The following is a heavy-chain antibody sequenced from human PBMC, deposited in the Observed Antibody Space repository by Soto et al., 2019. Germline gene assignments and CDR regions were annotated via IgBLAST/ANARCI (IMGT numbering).Heavy chain of an antibody. CDR2: IYSSGSA. V-gene: IGHV4-59*01. CDR1: GDSFTSYY. CDR3: ARARKTSSNDAFDI. D-gene: IGHD6-13*01. J-gene: IGHJ3*02. Sequence: KTSETLSLTCAVSGDSFTSYYWSYIRQPPGKGLEWIGYIYSSGSANYNPSLKSRVTLSIDTSKNQISLTLNSVTAADTAVYFCARARKTSSNDAFDIWGQGTMVTVSS.